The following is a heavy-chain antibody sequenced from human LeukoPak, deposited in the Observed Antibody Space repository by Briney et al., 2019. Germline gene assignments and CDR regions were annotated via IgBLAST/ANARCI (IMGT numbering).Heavy chain of an antibody. CDR2: IIPIFGTA. D-gene: IGHD1-1*01. CDR3: ARGGTPRNWFDP. J-gene: IGHJ5*02. CDR1: GYTFTGYY. V-gene: IGHV1-69*13. Sequence: ASVKVSCKASGYTFTGYYVHWVRQAPGQGLEWMGGIIPIFGTANYAQKFQGRVTITADESTSTAYMELSSLRSEDTAVYYCARGGTPRNWFDPWGQGTLVTVSS.